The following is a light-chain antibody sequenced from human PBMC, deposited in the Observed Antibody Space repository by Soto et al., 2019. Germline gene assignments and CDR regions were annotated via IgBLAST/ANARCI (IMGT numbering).Light chain of an antibody. CDR2: GAS. CDR1: QSVSSN. V-gene: IGKV3-15*01. Sequence: EIVMTQSPGTLSVSPGERATLSCRASQSVSSNVAWFQQKPGQAHRLLIYGASTRATGIPARFSGSGSGTEFTLTISRLPSAEFAVYYCHQYNNWPPLYTFGQGTKLESK. J-gene: IGKJ2*01. CDR3: HQYNNWPPLYT.